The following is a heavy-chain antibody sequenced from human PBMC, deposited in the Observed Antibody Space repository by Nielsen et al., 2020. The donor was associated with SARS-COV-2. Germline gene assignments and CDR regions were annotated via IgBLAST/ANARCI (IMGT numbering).Heavy chain of an antibody. J-gene: IGHJ4*02. CDR1: GFTFSTST. V-gene: IGHV3-21*01. Sequence: GESLKISCAASGFTFSTSTMSWVRQAPGKGLEWISSISGRSTKIYYADSMNGRFTISRDNAKNSLYLQIYNVRTEDTAVYYCARRLDYWGQGTLVTVSS. CDR2: ISGRSTKI. CDR3: ARRLDY.